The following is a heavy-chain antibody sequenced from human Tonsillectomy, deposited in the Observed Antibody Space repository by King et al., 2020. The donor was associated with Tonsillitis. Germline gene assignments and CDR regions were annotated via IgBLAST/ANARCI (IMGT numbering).Heavy chain of an antibody. D-gene: IGHD5-12*01. CDR2: IYPGDFDT. CDR1: GYIFTSNW. J-gene: IGHJ4*02. Sequence: VQLVQSGAEVKKPGESLKISCKGSGYIFTSNWIGWVRQMSGKGLEWMGIIYPGDFDTRYSPSFQGQVTISADKSISTTYLQWSSLKASDTAMYYCARGRAGGYEIYDYWGQGTLVTVSS. CDR3: ARGRAGGYEIYDY. V-gene: IGHV5-51*01.